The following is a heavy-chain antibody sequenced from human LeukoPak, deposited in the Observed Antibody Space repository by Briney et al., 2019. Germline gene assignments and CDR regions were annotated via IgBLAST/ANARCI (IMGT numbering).Heavy chain of an antibody. J-gene: IGHJ3*02. CDR3: SGYSSGWSYAFDI. CDR1: GRSFSGYY. CDR2: INHSGST. Sequence: SETLSLTCAVYGRSFSGYYWSWIRQPPGKGLEWIGEINHSGSTNYNPSLKSRVTISVDTSKNQFSLKLSSVTAADTAVYYCSGYSSGWSYAFDIWGQGTMVTVSS. D-gene: IGHD6-19*01. V-gene: IGHV4-34*01.